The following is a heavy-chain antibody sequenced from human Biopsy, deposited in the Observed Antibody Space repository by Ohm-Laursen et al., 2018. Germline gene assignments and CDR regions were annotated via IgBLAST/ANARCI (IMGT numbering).Heavy chain of an antibody. CDR1: GGPSSNYA. J-gene: IGHJ4*02. Sequence: ASVKVSCKASGGPSSNYAFSWVRQAPGQGLEWVGMINPSGSTTSYPQIFQGRVTMTRDTSKSTVYMELSSLRSADTAVYFCARNTGWYGDLYYFDYWGQGILVTVSS. CDR3: ARNTGWYGDLYYFDY. V-gene: IGHV1-46*01. CDR2: INPSGSTT. D-gene: IGHD6-19*01.